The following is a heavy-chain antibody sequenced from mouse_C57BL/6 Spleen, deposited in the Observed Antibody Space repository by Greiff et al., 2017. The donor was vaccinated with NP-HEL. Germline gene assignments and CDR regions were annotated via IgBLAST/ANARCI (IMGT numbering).Heavy chain of an antibody. Sequence: QVQLQQSGPELVKPGASVKLSCKASGYTFTSYDINWVKQRPGQGLEWIGWIYPRAGSTKYNEKFKGKATLAVDTSSSTADVELHSLTSEDSAFYVCARSPFTTGVATSRYCDVWGTGTTVTVSS. J-gene: IGHJ1*03. CDR3: ARSPFTTGVATSRYCDV. D-gene: IGHD1-1*01. V-gene: IGHV1-85*01. CDR1: GYTFTSYD. CDR2: IYPRAGST.